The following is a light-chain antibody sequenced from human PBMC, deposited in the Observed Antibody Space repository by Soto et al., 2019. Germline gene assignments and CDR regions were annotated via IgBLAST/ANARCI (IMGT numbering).Light chain of an antibody. CDR2: NVY. CDR3: TSYTGSSTLVI. V-gene: IGLV2-14*01. Sequence: QSALTQPASVSGSPGQSITISCTGSSSDVGGYNYVSGYQQHPGKAPKLMIYNVYNRPAGVSNRFSGSKSGNTASLTISGLQAEDEADYYCTSYTGSSTLVIFGGGTKVTVL. CDR1: SSDVGGYNY. J-gene: IGLJ2*01.